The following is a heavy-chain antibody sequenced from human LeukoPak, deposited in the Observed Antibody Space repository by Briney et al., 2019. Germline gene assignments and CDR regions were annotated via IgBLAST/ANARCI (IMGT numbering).Heavy chain of an antibody. CDR1: GFTFSSYA. CDR2: ISYDGSNK. D-gene: IGHD2-2*01. Sequence: GGSLRPSCAASGFTFSSYAMHWVRQAPGKGLEWVAVISYDGSNKYYADSVKGRFTISRDNSKNTLYLQMNSLRAEDTAAYYCARDLVVVPARGFDYWGQGTLVTVSS. CDR3: ARDLVVVPARGFDY. J-gene: IGHJ4*02. V-gene: IGHV3-30-3*01.